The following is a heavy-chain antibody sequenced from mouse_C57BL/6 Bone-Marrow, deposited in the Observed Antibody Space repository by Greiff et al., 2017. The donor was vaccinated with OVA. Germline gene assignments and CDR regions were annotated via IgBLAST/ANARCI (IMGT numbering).Heavy chain of an antibody. V-gene: IGHV1-81*01. CDR2: IYPRSGNT. D-gene: IGHD2-2*01. Sequence: QVQLQQSGAELARPGASVKLSCKASGYTFTSYGISWVKQRTGQGLEWIGEIYPRSGNTYYNEKFKGKATLTADKSSSPAYMELRSLTSEDSAVYFCARDGYDGVFDYWGQGTTLTVSS. CDR1: GYTFTSYG. CDR3: ARDGYDGVFDY. J-gene: IGHJ2*01.